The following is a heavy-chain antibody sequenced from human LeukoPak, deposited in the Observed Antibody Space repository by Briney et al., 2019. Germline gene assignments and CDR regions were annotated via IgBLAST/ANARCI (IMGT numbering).Heavy chain of an antibody. CDR2: IYYSGST. J-gene: IGHJ5*02. CDR3: ARHARDIVVVPAAWFDP. D-gene: IGHD2-2*01. V-gene: IGHV4-39*01. CDR1: GGSISSSSYY. Sequence: PSETLSLTCTVSGGSISSSSYYWGWIRRPPGKGLEWIGSIYYSGSTYYNPSLKSRVTISVDTSKNQFSLKLSSVTAADTAVYYCARHARDIVVVPAAWFDPWGQGTLVTVSS.